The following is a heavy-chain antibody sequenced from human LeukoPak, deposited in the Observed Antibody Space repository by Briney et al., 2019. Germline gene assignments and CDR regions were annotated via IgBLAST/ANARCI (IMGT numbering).Heavy chain of an antibody. CDR1: GGTFSSYA. CDR2: IIPIFGTA. V-gene: IGHV1-69*05. J-gene: IGHJ5*02. Sequence: ASVKVSCKASGGTFSSYAISWVRQAPGQGLKWMGGIIPIFGTANYAQKFQGRVTITTDESTSTAYMELSSLRSEDTAVYYCARGGIEYSSSSHNWFDPWGQGTLVTVSS. D-gene: IGHD6-6*01. CDR3: ARGGIEYSSSSHNWFDP.